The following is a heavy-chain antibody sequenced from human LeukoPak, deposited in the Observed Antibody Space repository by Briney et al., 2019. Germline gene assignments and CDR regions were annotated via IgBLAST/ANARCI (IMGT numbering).Heavy chain of an antibody. CDR2: IYTSGST. J-gene: IGHJ4*02. Sequence: SETLSLTCTVSGGSISSGSYYWSWIRQPAGKGLEWIGRIYTSGSTNYNPSLKSRVTISVDTSKNQFSLKLSSVTAADTAVYYCARARTYYYDSSGYYLPGKLYYFDYWGQGTLVTVSS. CDR3: ARARTYYYDSSGYYLPGKLYYFDY. V-gene: IGHV4-61*02. CDR1: GGSISSGSYY. D-gene: IGHD3-22*01.